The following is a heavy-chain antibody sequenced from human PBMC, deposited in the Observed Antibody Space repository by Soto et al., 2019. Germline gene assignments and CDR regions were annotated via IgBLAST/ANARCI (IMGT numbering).Heavy chain of an antibody. CDR1: GFTFSYYP. CDR2: ISGIRDYV. V-gene: IGHV3-21*06. D-gene: IGHD3-10*01. CDR3: AREGVHNYTEYYFDY. Sequence: NPGVSLRLSCAASGFTFSYYPLHWVRRAPGKGLEWVSSISGIRDYVRYADSVKGRFTISRDNAKTSLYLQMNSLTAEDTAVYYCAREGVHNYTEYYFDYWGQGTLVTVSS. J-gene: IGHJ4*02.